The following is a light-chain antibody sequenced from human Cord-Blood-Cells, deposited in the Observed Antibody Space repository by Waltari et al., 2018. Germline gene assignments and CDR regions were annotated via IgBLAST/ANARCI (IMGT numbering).Light chain of an antibody. Sequence: DIQLTHSPSSLSASVGDRVTITCQASQDISNYLNWYQQKPGKAPKRLIYDASNLETGVPSRLSGSGSGTDFTFTISSLQPEDSATYYCQQYDNLPYSFGQGTKLEIK. CDR1: QDISNY. V-gene: IGKV1-33*01. CDR2: DAS. CDR3: QQYDNLPYS. J-gene: IGKJ2*03.